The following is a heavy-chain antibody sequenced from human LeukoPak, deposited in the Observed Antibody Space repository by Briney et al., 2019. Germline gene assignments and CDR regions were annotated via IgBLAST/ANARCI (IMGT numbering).Heavy chain of an antibody. CDR3: ARNFQSREFDY. CDR1: GGSISSGDYY. V-gene: IGHV4-30-4*08. CDR2: IYYSGST. Sequence: SETLSLTCTVSGGSISSGDYYWSWIRRPPGKGLEWIGYIYYSGSTYYNPSLKSRVALSVDTSKNQFSLRLGSLTAADTAVYYCARNFQSREFDYWGQGTLVTVSS. J-gene: IGHJ4*02.